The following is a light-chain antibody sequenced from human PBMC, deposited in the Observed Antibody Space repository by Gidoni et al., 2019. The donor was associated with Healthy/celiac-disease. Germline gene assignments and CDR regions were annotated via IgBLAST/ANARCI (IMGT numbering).Light chain of an antibody. CDR2: DAS. J-gene: IGKJ2*01. V-gene: IGKV3-11*01. Sequence: IVLTQSPATLSLSPGERATLPCRASQGVSSYLAWYQQKPGQAPRLLIYDASNRATGIPARFSGSGSGTDFTLTISSLEPEDFAVYYCQQRSNWPLFGQGTKLEIK. CDR1: QGVSSY. CDR3: QQRSNWPL.